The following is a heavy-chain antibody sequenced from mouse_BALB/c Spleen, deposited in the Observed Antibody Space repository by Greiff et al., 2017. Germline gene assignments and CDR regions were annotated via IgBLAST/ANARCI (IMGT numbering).Heavy chain of an antibody. CDR3: AKWFDY. Sequence: VQLQQSGAELVKPGHSVSLSCTASGFTINDTYMHWVKQRPEQGLEWMGRIEPANGNTKYNPKFQGKATITADTSSNTAYLKLSSLTSEDTAVYYCAKWFDYWGQGTTLTVSA. CDR2: IEPANGNT. V-gene: IGHV14-3*02. J-gene: IGHJ2*01. CDR1: GFTINDTY.